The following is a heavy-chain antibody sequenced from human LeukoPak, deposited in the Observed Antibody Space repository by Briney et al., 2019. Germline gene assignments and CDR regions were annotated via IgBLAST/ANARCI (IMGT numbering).Heavy chain of an antibody. CDR3: ARGLRYFDWLPDFDY. CDR2: INPNSGGT. CDR1: GYTFTGYY. J-gene: IGHJ4*02. V-gene: IGHV1-2*02. Sequence: ASVKVSCKASGYTFTGYYMHWVRQAPGQGLEWMGWINPNSGGTNYAQKFQGRVTMTRDTSISTAYMELSRLRSDDTAVYYCARGLRYFDWLPDFDYWGQGTLVTVSS. D-gene: IGHD3-9*01.